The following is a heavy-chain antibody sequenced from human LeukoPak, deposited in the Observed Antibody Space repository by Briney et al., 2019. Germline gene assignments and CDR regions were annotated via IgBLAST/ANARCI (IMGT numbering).Heavy chain of an antibody. V-gene: IGHV1-8*03. CDR1: GYTFTSYE. CDR2: MNPTSGNT. Sequence: ASVKVSCKASGYTFTSYEINWVRQATGQGLEWMGWMNPTSGNTGYAQKFQGRVTITRNTSISTAYMELSSLRSEDTAVYYCARGMTYYDFWSGYYQLPYYFDYWGQGTLVTVSS. J-gene: IGHJ4*02. D-gene: IGHD3-3*01. CDR3: ARGMTYYDFWSGYYQLPYYFDY.